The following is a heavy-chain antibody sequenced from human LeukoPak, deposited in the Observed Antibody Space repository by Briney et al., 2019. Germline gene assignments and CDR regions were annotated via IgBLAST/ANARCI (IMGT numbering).Heavy chain of an antibody. D-gene: IGHD6-19*01. V-gene: IGHV4-59*01. CDR2: IYYSGST. CDR1: GGSISSYY. Sequence: SETLSLTCTVSGGSISSYYWSWIRQPPGKGLEWIGYIYYSGSTNYNPSLKSRVTISVDTSKNQFSLKLSSVTAADTATYYCARETSLAGFASGLGFNYWGQGILVTVSS. CDR3: ARETSLAGFASGLGFNY. J-gene: IGHJ4*02.